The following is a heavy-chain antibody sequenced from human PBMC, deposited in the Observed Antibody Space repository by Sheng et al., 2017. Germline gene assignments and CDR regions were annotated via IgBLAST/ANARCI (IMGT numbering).Heavy chain of an antibody. CDR2: VYHSGIT. Sequence: QVQLQESGPQLVKPSETLSLTCTVSVYSISSGYYWGWIRQPPGRGLEWIGTVYHSGITYYNPSLKSRVTISVDTLNNQFSLKLTSVTAADTAVYYCCEDAFGGYSSDWLDWGQGTLVSVSS. V-gene: IGHV4-38-2*02. J-gene: IGHJ4*02. D-gene: IGHD6-19*01. CDR1: VYSISSGYY. CDR3: CEDAFGGYSSDWLD.